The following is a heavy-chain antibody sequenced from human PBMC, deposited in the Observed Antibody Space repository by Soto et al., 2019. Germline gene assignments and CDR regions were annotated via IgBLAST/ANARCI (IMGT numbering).Heavy chain of an antibody. CDR2: IYYSGST. Sequence: AAETLSLTCTVSGGSISSGDYYWSWIGQPPGKGLEWIGYIYYSGSTYYNPSLKSRVTISVDTSKNQFSLKLSSVTAADTAVYYCARAYVVPAAKPNWFDPWGQGTLVTVSS. CDR3: ARAYVVPAAKPNWFDP. CDR1: GGSISSGDYY. D-gene: IGHD2-2*02. V-gene: IGHV4-30-4*01. J-gene: IGHJ5*02.